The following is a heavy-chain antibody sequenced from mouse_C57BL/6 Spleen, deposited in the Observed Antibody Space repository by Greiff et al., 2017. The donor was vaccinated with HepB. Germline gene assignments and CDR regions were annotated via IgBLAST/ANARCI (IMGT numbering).Heavy chain of an antibody. Sequence: VQLKQSGAELVRPGASVTLSCKASGYTFTDYEMHWVKQTPVHGLEWIGAIDPETGGTAYNQKFKGKAILTADKSSSTAYMELRSLTSEDSAVYYCTNYDYDRFAYWGQGTLVTVSA. V-gene: IGHV1-15*01. CDR2: IDPETGGT. CDR3: TNYDYDRFAY. J-gene: IGHJ3*01. CDR1: GYTFTDYE. D-gene: IGHD2-4*01.